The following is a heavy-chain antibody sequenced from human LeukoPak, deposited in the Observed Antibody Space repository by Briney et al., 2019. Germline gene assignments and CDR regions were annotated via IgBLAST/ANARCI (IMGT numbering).Heavy chain of an antibody. D-gene: IGHD5-12*01. V-gene: IGHV3-23*01. J-gene: IGHJ4*02. CDR1: GFTFSSYA. CDR3: AKDVSSPGGYGLPLTFDY. CDR2: ISGSGGST. Sequence: GGSLRLSCAASGFTFSSYAMSWVRQAPGKGLEWVSAISGSGGSTYYADSVKGRFTISRDNSKNTLYLQMNSLRAEDTAVYYCAKDVSSPGGYGLPLTFDYWGQGTLVTVSS.